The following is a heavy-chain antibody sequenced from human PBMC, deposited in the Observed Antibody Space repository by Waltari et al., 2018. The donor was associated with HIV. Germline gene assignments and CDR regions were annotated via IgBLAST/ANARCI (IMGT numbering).Heavy chain of an antibody. CDR2: IYYSGST. J-gene: IGHJ4*02. D-gene: IGHD3-10*01. V-gene: IGHV4-39*07. Sequence: QLQLQESGPGLVKPSETLSLTCTVSGGSISSSSYYWGWIRQPPGKGLEWMGGIYYSGSTYYNPSLKSRVTIAVDTSKNQFSLKLSSVTAADTAVYYCARGMARPLFFDYWGQGTLVTVSS. CDR1: GGSISSSSYY. CDR3: ARGMARPLFFDY.